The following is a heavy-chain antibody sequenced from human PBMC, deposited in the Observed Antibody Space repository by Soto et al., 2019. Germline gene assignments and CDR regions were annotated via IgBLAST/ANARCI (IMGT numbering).Heavy chain of an antibody. V-gene: IGHV4-34*01. CDR1: GVSFNDFF. CDR3: ARGFGRYQQQPHGFDP. J-gene: IGHJ5*02. Sequence: SETLSLTCTVSGVSFNDFFWTWIRQPPGKGLEWIGEINHSGITNYNPSLTSRVTMSVDTSKNQFSLKLVSVTAADAAVYYCARGFGRYQQQPHGFDPWGQGTLVTVSS. CDR2: INHSGIT. D-gene: IGHD1-26*01.